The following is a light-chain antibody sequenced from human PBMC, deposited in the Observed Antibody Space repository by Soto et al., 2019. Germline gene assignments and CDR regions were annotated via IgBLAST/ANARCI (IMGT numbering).Light chain of an antibody. J-gene: IGKJ2*01. CDR1: QSVGSS. Sequence: EIVMTQSPATLFVSPGERATLSCRASQSVGSSLAWYQQTPGQAPRLLIYGASTRASNVPARFSGSGSGTEFTLPISSLQSEDFAVYYCQQYNNWPPGYTFGQGTKLEIK. CDR2: GAS. CDR3: QQYNNWPPGYT. V-gene: IGKV3-15*01.